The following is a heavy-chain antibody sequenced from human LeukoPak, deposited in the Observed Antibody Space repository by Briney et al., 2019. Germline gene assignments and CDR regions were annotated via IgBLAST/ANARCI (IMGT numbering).Heavy chain of an antibody. D-gene: IGHD1-1*01. V-gene: IGHV5-51*01. CDR2: IYPGDSDT. CDR1: GYTFNNYW. CDR3: ARREAGTELFDY. J-gene: IGHJ4*02. Sequence: GESLKISCKGSGYTFNNYWIAWVRQMPGKGLEWMGIIYPGDSDTRYSPSFQGQVIISADKSISTASLQWSSLKASDTAMYYCARREAGTELFDYWGQGTLVTVSS.